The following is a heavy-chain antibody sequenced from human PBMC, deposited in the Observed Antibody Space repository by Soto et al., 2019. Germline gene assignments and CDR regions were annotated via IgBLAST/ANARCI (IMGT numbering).Heavy chain of an antibody. D-gene: IGHD5-12*01. J-gene: IGHJ3*02. V-gene: IGHV1-69*02. CDR3: ARSMATDDAFDI. CDR2: IIPILGIA. CDR1: GGTFSSYT. Sequence: QVQLVQSGAEVKKPGSSVKVSCKASGGTFSSYTISWVRQAPGQGLEWMGRIIPILGIANYAQKFQGRVTITADKSTSTPYMELSSLRSEDTAVYYCARSMATDDAFDIWGQGTMVTVSS.